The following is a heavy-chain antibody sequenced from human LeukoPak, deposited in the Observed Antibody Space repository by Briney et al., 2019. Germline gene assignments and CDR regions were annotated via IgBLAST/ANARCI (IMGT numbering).Heavy chain of an antibody. Sequence: GGSLRLSCAASGFTFSNAWMSWVRQAPGKGLEWVGRIKSKTDGGTTDYAAPVKGRFTISRDDSKNTLYLQMNSLKTEDTAVYYCTTHRLWFGDIQYYSDYWGQGTLVTVSS. D-gene: IGHD3-10*01. CDR1: GFTFSNAW. CDR3: TTHRLWFGDIQYYSDY. J-gene: IGHJ4*02. V-gene: IGHV3-15*01. CDR2: IKSKTDGGTT.